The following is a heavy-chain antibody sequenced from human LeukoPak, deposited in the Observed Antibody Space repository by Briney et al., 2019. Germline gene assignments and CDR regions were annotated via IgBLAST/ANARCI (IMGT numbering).Heavy chain of an antibody. J-gene: IGHJ4*02. Sequence: GESLKISCKGSGHTFSTDWIAWVRQMPGKGLEWIGVIYAGDADTRYSPSFQGQVTISADKSLNTAYLEWTNLKASDTAMYYCARFRGELMDGFDLWGQGTLVTVSS. V-gene: IGHV5-51*01. D-gene: IGHD1-7*01. CDR3: ARFRGELMDGFDL. CDR1: GHTFSTDW. CDR2: IYAGDADT.